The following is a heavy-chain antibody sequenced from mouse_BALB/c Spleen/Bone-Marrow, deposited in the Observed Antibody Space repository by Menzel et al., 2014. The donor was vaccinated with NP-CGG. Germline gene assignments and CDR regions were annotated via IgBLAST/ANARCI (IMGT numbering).Heavy chain of an antibody. D-gene: IGHD3-3*01. V-gene: IGHV1S56*01. CDR2: IYPGNVNT. J-gene: IGHJ4*01. Sequence: VQLVESGPELVKPGASVRISCKASGYTFTSYYIHWVKQRPGQGLEWIGWIYPGNVNTKYNEKFKGKATLTADKSSSTAYMQLSSLTSEDSAVYFCAREGHAMDYWGQGTSVTVSS. CDR3: AREGHAMDY. CDR1: GYTFTSYY.